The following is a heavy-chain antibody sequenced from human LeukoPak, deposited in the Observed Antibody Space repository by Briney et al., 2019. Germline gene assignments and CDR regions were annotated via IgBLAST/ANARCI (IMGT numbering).Heavy chain of an antibody. CDR2: IYYSGTT. V-gene: IGHV4-59*01. D-gene: IGHD4-17*01. J-gene: IGHJ6*02. CDR1: GGSISYYY. CDR3: AREDPQTTVPEGMDV. Sequence: SETLSLTCTVSGGSISYYYWSWIRQSPGKGLEWIGYIYYSGTTNYNPSLKSRVTISVDTSKNQLSLQLRSVTAAGTAVYYCAREDPQTTVPEGMDVWGQGTTVTVSS.